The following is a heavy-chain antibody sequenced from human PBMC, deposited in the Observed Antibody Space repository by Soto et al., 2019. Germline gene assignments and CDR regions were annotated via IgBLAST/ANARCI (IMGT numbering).Heavy chain of an antibody. CDR2: IIPIFGTA. D-gene: IGHD2-21*02. V-gene: IGHV1-69*01. CDR1: GGGLSRYP. Sequence: SVKRYWKSVGGGLSRYPGGWGRMDTEQGLEWMGGIIPIFGTANHAQKFQGRVTITADESTSTAYMELSSLRSEDTAVYYCASDCGGDCYPSDYRGHGTPVPVSS. CDR3: ASDCGGDCYPSDY. J-gene: IGHJ4*01.